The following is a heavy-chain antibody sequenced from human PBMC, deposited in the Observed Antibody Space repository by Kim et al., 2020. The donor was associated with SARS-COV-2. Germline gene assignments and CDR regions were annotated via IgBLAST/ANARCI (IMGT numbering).Heavy chain of an antibody. CDR1: GGTFSSYA. Sequence: SVKVSCKASGGTFSSYAISWVRQAPGQGLEWMGRIIPILGIANYAQKFQGRVTITADKSTSTAYMELSSLRSEDTAVYYCARDPGTNDFWRPLMAGYFDYWGQGTLVTVSS. CDR2: IIPILGIA. V-gene: IGHV1-69*04. J-gene: IGHJ4*02. D-gene: IGHD3-3*01. CDR3: ARDPGTNDFWRPLMAGYFDY.